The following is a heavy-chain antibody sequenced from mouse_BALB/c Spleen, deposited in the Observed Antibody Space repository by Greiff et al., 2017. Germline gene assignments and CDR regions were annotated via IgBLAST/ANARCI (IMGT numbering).Heavy chain of an antibody. CDR1: GYSFTSYW. D-gene: IGHD1-1*01. J-gene: IGHJ4*01. Sequence: VQLQQSGPQLVRPGASVKISCKASGYSFTSYWMHWVKQRPGQGLEWIGMIDHSDSETRLNQKFKDKATLNVDKSSSTAYMQLSSPTSEDSAVYYCSRWYYGSSYDAMDYWGQGTSVTVSS. CDR3: SRWYYGSSYDAMDY. V-gene: IGHV1S127*01. CDR2: IDHSDSET.